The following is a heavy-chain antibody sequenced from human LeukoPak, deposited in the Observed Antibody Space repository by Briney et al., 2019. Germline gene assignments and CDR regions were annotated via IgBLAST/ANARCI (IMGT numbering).Heavy chain of an antibody. V-gene: IGHV4-59*12. Sequence: SETLSLTCTVSGGSISSYYWSWIRQPPGKGLEWIGYIYYSGSTNYNPSLKSRVTISVDTSKNQFSLKLSSVTAADTAVYYCASGRRITIFGVVSPFFDYWGQGTLVTVSS. J-gene: IGHJ4*02. D-gene: IGHD3-3*01. CDR1: GGSISSYY. CDR3: ASGRRITIFGVVSPFFDY. CDR2: IYYSGST.